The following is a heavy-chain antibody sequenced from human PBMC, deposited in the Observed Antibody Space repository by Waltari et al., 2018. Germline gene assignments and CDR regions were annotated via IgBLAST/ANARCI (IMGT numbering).Heavy chain of an antibody. Sequence: EVQLVESGGGLVQPGGSLRLSCAASGFTFSSYAMSWVRQAPGKGLEWVSAISGRGGSTYYADSGKGRFTISRDNSKNTLYLQMNSLRAEDTAVYYCASPQLNYGEEYFQHWGQGTLVTVSS. CDR3: ASPQLNYGEEYFQH. D-gene: IGHD1-7*01. CDR2: ISGRGGST. V-gene: IGHV3-23*04. CDR1: GFTFSSYA. J-gene: IGHJ1*01.